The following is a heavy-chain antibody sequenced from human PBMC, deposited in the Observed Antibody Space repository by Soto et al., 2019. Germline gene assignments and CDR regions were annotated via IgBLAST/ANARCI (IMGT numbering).Heavy chain of an antibody. CDR1: GFTFSDYF. V-gene: IGHV3-30*18. J-gene: IGHJ4*02. D-gene: IGHD6-13*01. Sequence: QVQLVESGGGVVQPGRSLRLSCAASGFTFSDYFMHWVRQAPGKGLEWVALIAYDGSEKNYGDSVKGRFSISRDNSKNTLHLQMNNLGAEDTAVYYCAKVGGSSWYDGYFDYWGQGTLVTVSS. CDR2: IAYDGSEK. CDR3: AKVGGSSWYDGYFDY.